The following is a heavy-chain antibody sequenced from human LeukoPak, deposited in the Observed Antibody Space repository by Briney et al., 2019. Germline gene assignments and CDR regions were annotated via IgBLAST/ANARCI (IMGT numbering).Heavy chain of an antibody. J-gene: IGHJ6*03. CDR3: ARDPYSGNYGNYYYYYMDV. Sequence: GGSLRLSCAASGFTFSDYYMSWIRQAPGKALEWVSSITSSGAYIFYADSVKGRFTISRDNAKDSLYLQMNSLGPEDTAVYYCARDPYSGNYGNYYYYYMDVWGKGTTVTISS. D-gene: IGHD1-26*01. CDR2: ITSSGAYI. V-gene: IGHV3-11*04. CDR1: GFTFSDYY.